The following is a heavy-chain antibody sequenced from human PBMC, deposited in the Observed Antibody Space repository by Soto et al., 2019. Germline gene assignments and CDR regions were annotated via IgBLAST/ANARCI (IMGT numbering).Heavy chain of an antibody. CDR1: GGSFSGYY. V-gene: IGHV4-34*01. D-gene: IGHD1-1*01. CDR2: INHSGSA. J-gene: IGHJ5*02. CDR3: VRDGTKTLRDWFDP. Sequence: SETLSLTCDVSGGSFSGYYWSWIRQPPGKGLEWIGEINHSGSAYYNPSLKRRITISVDTSKNQFSLRLRSVTAADTAVYYCVRDGTKTLRDWFDPWGQGISVTVSS.